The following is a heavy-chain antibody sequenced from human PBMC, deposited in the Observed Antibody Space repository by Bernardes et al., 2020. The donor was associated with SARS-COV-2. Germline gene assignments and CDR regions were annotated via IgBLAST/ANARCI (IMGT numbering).Heavy chain of an antibody. J-gene: IGHJ4*02. CDR3: AKITIFGGGIIGYFDY. V-gene: IGHV3-48*04. CDR1: GFTFSSYS. Sequence: GGSLRLSCAASGFTFSSYSMNWVRQAPGKGLEWGSYISSSSSTIYYADSVKGRFTISRDNAKNSLYLQMNSLRAEDTAVYYCAKITIFGGGIIGYFDYWGQGTLVTVSS. CDR2: ISSSSSTI. D-gene: IGHD3-3*01.